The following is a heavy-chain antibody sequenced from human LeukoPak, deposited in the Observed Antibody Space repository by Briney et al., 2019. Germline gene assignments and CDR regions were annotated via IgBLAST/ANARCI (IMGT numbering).Heavy chain of an antibody. Sequence: GASVTVSCKTSGYMVSDYYMHWVRQAPGQGLEWMGWLRGDTGDTDSPQKFKGRVTMTRDTATNTAYMQLSRLTYDDTAIYFCARVRDNACDYWRQGTLVTVSS. D-gene: IGHD1-1*01. CDR1: GYMVSDYY. J-gene: IGHJ4*02. CDR2: LRGDTGDT. V-gene: IGHV1-2*02. CDR3: ARVRDNACDY.